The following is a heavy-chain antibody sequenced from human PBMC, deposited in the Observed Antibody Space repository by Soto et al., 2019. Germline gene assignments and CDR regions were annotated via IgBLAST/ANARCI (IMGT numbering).Heavy chain of an antibody. J-gene: IGHJ6*02. CDR3: ARGPDIVVGKGMDV. CDR1: GGSFSGYY. CDR2: INQSGST. D-gene: IGHD2-2*01. Sequence: SETLSLTCAVYGGSFSGYYWSWIRQPPGKGLEWIGEINQSGSTNYNPSLKSRVTISVDTSKNQFSLKLSSVTAADTAVYYCARGPDIVVGKGMDVWGQGTTVTVSS. V-gene: IGHV4-34*01.